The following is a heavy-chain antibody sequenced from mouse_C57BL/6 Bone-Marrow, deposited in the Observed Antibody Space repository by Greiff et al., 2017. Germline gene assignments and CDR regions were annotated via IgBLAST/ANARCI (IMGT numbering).Heavy chain of an antibody. J-gene: IGHJ4*01. D-gene: IGHD1-1*01. CDR2: ISYDGSN. CDR1: GYSITSGYY. CDR3: AGDPDPLLPYAMDY. V-gene: IGHV3-6*01. Sequence: EVQLQESGPGLVKPSQSLSLTCSVTGYSITSGYYWNWIRQFPGNKLEWMGYISYDGSNNYNPSLKNRISITRDTSKNQFFLKLNSVTTEDTATYYCAGDPDPLLPYAMDYWGQGTSVTVSS.